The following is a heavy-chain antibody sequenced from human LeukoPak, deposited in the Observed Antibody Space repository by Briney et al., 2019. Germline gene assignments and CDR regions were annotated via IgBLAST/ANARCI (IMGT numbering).Heavy chain of an antibody. CDR2: TKPDGSAE. CDR1: GGSISSGDYY. D-gene: IGHD2-15*01. Sequence: PSETLSLTCTVSGGSISSGDYYWSWIRQPPGKGLEWVANTKPDGSAEYYADSVRGRFTASRDNANNLLYLQMNRLRAEDTAVYYCARDGGLHTNFDYWGQGTLLTVSS. J-gene: IGHJ4*02. V-gene: IGHV3-7*01. CDR3: ARDGGLHTNFDY.